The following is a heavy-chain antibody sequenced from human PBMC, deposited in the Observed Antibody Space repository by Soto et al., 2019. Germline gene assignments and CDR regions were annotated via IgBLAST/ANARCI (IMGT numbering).Heavy chain of an antibody. CDR3: ASGLYYYASSGYPYYYYGMDV. J-gene: IGHJ6*02. V-gene: IGHV1-69*13. D-gene: IGHD3-22*01. CDR1: GGTFSGYA. CDR2: IIPIFCTA. Sequence: SVKVSCKASGGTFSGYAISWVRQAPGQGLEWMGGIIPIFCTANYAQKFQGRVTITADESTSTAYMELSSLRSEDTAVYYCASGLYYYASSGYPYYYYGMDVWGQGTTVTVSS.